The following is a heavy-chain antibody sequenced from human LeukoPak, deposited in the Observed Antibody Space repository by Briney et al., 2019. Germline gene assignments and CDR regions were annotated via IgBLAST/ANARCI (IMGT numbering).Heavy chain of an antibody. Sequence: SETLSLTCAVSGGSISSGGYSWSWIRQPPGKGLEWIGYIYYSGSTNYSPSLKSRVTISVDTSKNQFSLKLSSVTAADTAVYYCARLGYDFWSGFEGSVNWFDPWGQGTLVTVSS. J-gene: IGHJ5*02. CDR1: GGSISSGGYS. CDR2: IYYSGST. CDR3: ARLGYDFWSGFEGSVNWFDP. D-gene: IGHD3-3*01. V-gene: IGHV4-61*08.